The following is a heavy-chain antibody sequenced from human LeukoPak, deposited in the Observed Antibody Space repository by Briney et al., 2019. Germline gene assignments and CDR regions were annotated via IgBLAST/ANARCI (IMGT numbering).Heavy chain of an antibody. V-gene: IGHV3-33*08. CDR2: IGYDGSNK. CDR1: GFTFSTYD. J-gene: IGHJ5*02. CDR3: ARGRRIGTGGLSWFDP. D-gene: IGHD4-23*01. Sequence: GGSLRLSCAASGFTFSTYDMHWVRQAPGKGPEWVAVIGYDGSNKYYADSVNGRFTISRDNSKNTLYLQMNSLRAEDTAVYYCARGRRIGTGGLSWFDPWGQGTLVTVSS.